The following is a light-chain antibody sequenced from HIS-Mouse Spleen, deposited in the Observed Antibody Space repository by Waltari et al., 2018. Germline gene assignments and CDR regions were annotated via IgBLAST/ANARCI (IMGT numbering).Light chain of an antibody. Sequence: DIQMTQSPSTLSASVGDRVTITCRASQRISSWLAWYQQKPGKAPKLLIYKASSLESGVPSRSSGSGSGTEFTLTLSSLQPDDFATYYCQQYNSYSWTFGQGTKVEIK. CDR2: KAS. CDR1: QRISSW. V-gene: IGKV1-5*03. J-gene: IGKJ1*01. CDR3: QQYNSYSWT.